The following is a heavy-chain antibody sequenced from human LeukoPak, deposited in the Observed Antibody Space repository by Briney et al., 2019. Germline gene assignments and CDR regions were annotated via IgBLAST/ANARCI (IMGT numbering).Heavy chain of an antibody. CDR1: GFTFSSYG. CDR2: ISYDGSNK. Sequence: QSGGSLRLSCAASGFTFSSYGMHWVRQAPGKGLEWVAVISYDGSNKYYADSVKGRFTISRDNSKNTLYLQMNSLRAEDTAVYYCAKDYHVRTERPQIDYWGQGTLVTVSS. J-gene: IGHJ4*02. CDR3: AKDYHVRTERPQIDY. V-gene: IGHV3-30*18. D-gene: IGHD3-10*02.